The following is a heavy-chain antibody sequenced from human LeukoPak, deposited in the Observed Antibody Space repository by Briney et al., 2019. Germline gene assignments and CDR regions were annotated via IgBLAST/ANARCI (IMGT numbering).Heavy chain of an antibody. D-gene: IGHD2-2*01. Sequence: PSETLSLTCTVSGYSISSGYYWGWIWQPPGKGLEWIGSIYHSGSTYYNPSLKSRVTISVDTSKNQFSLKLSSVTAADTAVYYCARGAEVPAAPDFFDYWGQGTLVAVSS. J-gene: IGHJ4*02. CDR1: GYSISSGYY. CDR3: ARGAEVPAAPDFFDY. V-gene: IGHV4-38-2*02. CDR2: IYHSGST.